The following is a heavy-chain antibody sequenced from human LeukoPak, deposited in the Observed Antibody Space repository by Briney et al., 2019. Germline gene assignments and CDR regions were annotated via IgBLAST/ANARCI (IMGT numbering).Heavy chain of an antibody. CDR3: ARVDDRGHYYDSSGPRKLFDY. Sequence: SETLSLTCTVSGGSISGYYWSWIRQPPGKGLEWIGYMYDSGITNYNSSLKSRVTISVDTSKSQLSLKLSSVTAADTAVYYCARVDDRGHYYDSSGPRKLFDYWGQGTLVTVSS. V-gene: IGHV4-59*01. D-gene: IGHD3-22*01. J-gene: IGHJ4*02. CDR1: GGSISGYY. CDR2: MYDSGIT.